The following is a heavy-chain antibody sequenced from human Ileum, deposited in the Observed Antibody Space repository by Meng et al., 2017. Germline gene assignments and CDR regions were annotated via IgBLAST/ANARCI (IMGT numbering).Heavy chain of an antibody. D-gene: IGHD1-26*01. Sequence: QVHLVESGGGVVQPGTYMRLACVASGFQFNNYGMHWVRQAPGKGREWVAVIWHDGKNKYYGDSVKDRFTISRDNSKNILYLQLTSLTAEDTAVYYCARDPGREGPIDYWGQGTLVTVSS. CDR1: GFQFNNYG. CDR3: ARDPGREGPIDY. V-gene: IGHV3-33*01. J-gene: IGHJ4*02. CDR2: IWHDGKNK.